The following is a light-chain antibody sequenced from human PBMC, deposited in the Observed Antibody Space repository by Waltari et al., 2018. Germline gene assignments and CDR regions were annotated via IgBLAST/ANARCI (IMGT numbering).Light chain of an antibody. CDR3: TSWDDSLNAWV. Sequence: QSVLTQPPSASGTPGQTVSVSCSGSGSNIGSNYAYWYQHVPGTAPQLLIYRNEQRHSGVPDGVAGSKSGTSATLAISGRRYEDESDYFCTSWDDSLNAWVFGGGTKLTVL. CDR1: GSNIGSNY. CDR2: RNE. V-gene: IGLV1-47*01. J-gene: IGLJ3*02.